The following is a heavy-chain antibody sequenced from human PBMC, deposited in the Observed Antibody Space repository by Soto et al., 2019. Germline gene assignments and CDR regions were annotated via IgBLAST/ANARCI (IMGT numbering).Heavy chain of an antibody. J-gene: IGHJ4*02. CDR2: IYYSGST. CDR3: ARVGFMVRGVRYFDY. Sequence: PSETLSLTCTVSGGSISSCDYYWSWIRQPPGKGLEWIGYIYYSGSTYYNPSLKSRVTISVDTSKNQFSLKLSSVTAADTAVYYCARVGFMVRGVRYFDYWGQGTLVTVSS. V-gene: IGHV4-30-4*01. D-gene: IGHD3-10*01. CDR1: GGSISSCDYY.